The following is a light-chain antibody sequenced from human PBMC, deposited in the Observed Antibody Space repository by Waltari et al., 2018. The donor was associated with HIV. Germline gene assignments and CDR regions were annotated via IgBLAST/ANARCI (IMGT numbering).Light chain of an antibody. CDR3: CSYAGSNTYL. CDR2: DVS. J-gene: IGLJ1*01. Sequence: QSALTQPASVSGFPGQSITISCTGCSSDVASYNYVSWYQQHPGKAPKLLIYDVSKRPSGVSNRFSGSKSGNTASLTISGLQAEDEADYYCCSYAGSNTYLFGTGTEVTVL. V-gene: IGLV2-23*02. CDR1: SSDVASYNY.